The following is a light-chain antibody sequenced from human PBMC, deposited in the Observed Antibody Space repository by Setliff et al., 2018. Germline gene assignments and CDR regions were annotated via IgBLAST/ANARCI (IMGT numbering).Light chain of an antibody. J-gene: IGLJ1*01. CDR1: SSDVGGYNY. Sequence: QSVLTQPPSASGSPGQSVTISCTGTSSDVGGYNYVSWYQQHPGKAPKLMIYEVSKRPSGVPDRFSGSKSGNTASLTVSGLQAEDEADYYCQSYDSSLTLYVFGTGTKV. V-gene: IGLV2-8*01. CDR2: EVS. CDR3: QSYDSSLTLYV.